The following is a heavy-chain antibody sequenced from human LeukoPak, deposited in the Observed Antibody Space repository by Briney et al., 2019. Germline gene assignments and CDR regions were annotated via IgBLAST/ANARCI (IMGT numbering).Heavy chain of an antibody. CDR1: GGSISSYY. Sequence: SETLSLTCTVSGGSISSYYWSWIRQPPGKGLEWIGYIYYSGSTNYNPSLKSRVTISVDTSKNQFSLKLSSVTAADTAVYYCASRKGYCSGGSCDDYWGQGTLVTVSS. J-gene: IGHJ4*02. CDR2: IYYSGST. V-gene: IGHV4-59*12. D-gene: IGHD2-15*01. CDR3: ASRKGYCSGGSCDDY.